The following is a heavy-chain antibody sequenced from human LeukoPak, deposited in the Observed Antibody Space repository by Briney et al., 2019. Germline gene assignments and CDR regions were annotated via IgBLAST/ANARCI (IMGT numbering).Heavy chain of an antibody. D-gene: IGHD3-3*01. J-gene: IGHJ4*02. CDR3: ARGGNIFWSGYYDYFDS. CDR2: VYTSGRT. Sequence: SQTLSLTCTVSGGSISSGGYYWSWIRQPPGKGLEWIGRVYTSGRTIYNPSLKSRVTMSVDASKNLLSLKVTSVSAADTAVHYCARGGNIFWSGYYDYFDSWGQGTLVIVSS. V-gene: IGHV4-61*02. CDR1: GGSISSGGYY.